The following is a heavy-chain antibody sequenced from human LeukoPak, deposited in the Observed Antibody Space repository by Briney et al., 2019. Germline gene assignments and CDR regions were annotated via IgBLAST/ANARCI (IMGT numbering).Heavy chain of an antibody. CDR1: GFTFGDHA. CDR2: IRSKAYRGTT. J-gene: IGHJ4*02. D-gene: IGHD2-8*01. V-gene: IGHV3-49*04. CDR3: VRGKIMPNV. Sequence: GRSLRLSCTASGFTFGDHAMSWVRQAPGKGLEWVGFIRSKAYRGTTEYAASVKGRFTISRDNAKKSLYLQMNSLRAEDTAVYYCVRGKIMPNVWGQGTLVTVSS.